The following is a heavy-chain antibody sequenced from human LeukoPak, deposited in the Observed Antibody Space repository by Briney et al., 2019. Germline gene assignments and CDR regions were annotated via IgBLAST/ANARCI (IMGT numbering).Heavy chain of an antibody. V-gene: IGHV3-7*01. CDR3: ARDRHSDYVWGSSQGNYGMDV. D-gene: IGHD3-16*01. CDR2: IKQDGSEK. Sequence: PGGSLRLSCAASGFTFSSYWMSWVRQAPGKGLEWVANIKQDGSEKYYVDSVKGRFTISRDNAKNSLYLQMNSLRAEDTAVYYCARDRHSDYVWGSSQGNYGMDVWGQGTTVTVSS. CDR1: GFTFSSYW. J-gene: IGHJ6*02.